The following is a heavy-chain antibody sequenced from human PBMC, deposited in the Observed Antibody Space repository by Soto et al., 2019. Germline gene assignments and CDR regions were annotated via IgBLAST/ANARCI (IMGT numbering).Heavy chain of an antibody. V-gene: IGHV3-23*01. J-gene: IGHJ4*02. D-gene: IGHD5-18*01. Sequence: EVQLLESGGDLVQPGGSLRLSCAASGFTFSNYAMSWLRQPPGKGLEWVSAISGSGDRTYYADSVKGRFTISRDNSKNTLYLQMNSLRAEVSAVYYCVKERSGHSYADSWGQGTLVTVSS. CDR2: ISGSGDRT. CDR1: GFTFSNYA. CDR3: VKERSGHSYADS.